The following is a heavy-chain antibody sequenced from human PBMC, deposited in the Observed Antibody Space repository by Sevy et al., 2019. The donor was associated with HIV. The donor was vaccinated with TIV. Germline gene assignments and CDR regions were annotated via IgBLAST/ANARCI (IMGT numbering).Heavy chain of an antibody. CDR3: ARHISFGELGSWFDP. V-gene: IGHV3-30*03. D-gene: IGHD3-10*01. J-gene: IGHJ5*02. Sequence: GGSLRLSCAASGFIFNNYDMYWIRQAPGKGLEWVATVSYDGADKDYADSVKGRFTISRDNSKNILYLQMNSLRAEDTAVYYCARHISFGELGSWFDPWGQGTLVTVSS. CDR1: GFIFNNYD. CDR2: VSYDGADK.